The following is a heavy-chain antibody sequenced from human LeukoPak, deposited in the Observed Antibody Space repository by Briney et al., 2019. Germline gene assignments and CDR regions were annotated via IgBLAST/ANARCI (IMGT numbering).Heavy chain of an antibody. D-gene: IGHD6-19*01. CDR2: IKQDGSEK. J-gene: IGHJ5*02. Sequence: GGSLRLSCAASGFTFSSYWMSWVRQAPGKGLEWVANIKQDGSEKYYVDSVKGRFTISRDNAKNLLYLQMNSLRAEDTAVYYCARDVSSGWYHWFDPWGQGTLVTVSS. CDR3: ARDVSSGWYHWFDP. CDR1: GFTFSSYW. V-gene: IGHV3-7*01.